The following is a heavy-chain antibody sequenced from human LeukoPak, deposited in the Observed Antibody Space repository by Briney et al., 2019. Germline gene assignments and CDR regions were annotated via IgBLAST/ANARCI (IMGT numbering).Heavy chain of an antibody. CDR2: ISSSGSLT. Sequence: GGSLRLSCAASGFRLSSQSMNWVRQAPGKGLEWVSSISSSGSLTYYADSVKGRFTISRDNAKNSLYLQMNSLRAEDTAVYYCARVFYELLSTGHMDVWGKGTTVTVSS. CDR1: GFRLSSQS. J-gene: IGHJ6*03. CDR3: ARVFYELLSTGHMDV. D-gene: IGHD2-2*01. V-gene: IGHV3-21*06.